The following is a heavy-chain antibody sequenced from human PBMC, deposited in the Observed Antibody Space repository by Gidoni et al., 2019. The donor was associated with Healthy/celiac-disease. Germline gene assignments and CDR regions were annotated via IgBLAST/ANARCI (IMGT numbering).Heavy chain of an antibody. CDR2: IIPILGIA. Sequence: QVQLVQSGAEVKKPGSSVKVSCKASGGTFSSYTISWVRQAPGQGLEWMGRIIPILGIANYAQKFQGRVTITADKSTSTAYMALSSLRSEDTAVYYCARDYSEWELRYYYYGMDVWGQGTTATVSS. D-gene: IGHD1-26*01. V-gene: IGHV1-69*08. CDR3: ARDYSEWELRYYYYGMDV. J-gene: IGHJ6*02. CDR1: GGTFSSYT.